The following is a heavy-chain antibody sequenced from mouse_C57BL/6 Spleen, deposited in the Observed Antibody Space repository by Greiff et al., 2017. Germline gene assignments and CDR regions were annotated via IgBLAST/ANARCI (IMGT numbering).Heavy chain of an antibody. D-gene: IGHD2-5*01. Sequence: VQLQQPGAELVRPGSSVKLSCKASGYTFTSYWMDWVKQRPGQGLEWIGNIYPSDSETHYNQKFKDKATLTVDKSSSTAYMQLSSLTSEDSAVYYCARRNYSNRAPFDYWGQGTTLTVSS. J-gene: IGHJ2*01. CDR3: ARRNYSNRAPFDY. CDR2: IYPSDSET. CDR1: GYTFTSYW. V-gene: IGHV1-61*01.